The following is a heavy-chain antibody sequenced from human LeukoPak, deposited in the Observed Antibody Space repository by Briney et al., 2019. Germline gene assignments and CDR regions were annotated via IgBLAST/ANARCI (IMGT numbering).Heavy chain of an antibody. Sequence: SETLSLTCTVSGGSISSYYWSWIRQPPGKGLEWIEYIYYSGSTNYNPSLKSRVTISVDTSKNQFSLKLSSVTAADTAVYYCARGARGYSYGYWGQGTLVTVSS. V-gene: IGHV4-59*01. CDR3: ARGARGYSYGY. J-gene: IGHJ4*02. CDR1: GGSISSYY. D-gene: IGHD5-18*01. CDR2: IYYSGST.